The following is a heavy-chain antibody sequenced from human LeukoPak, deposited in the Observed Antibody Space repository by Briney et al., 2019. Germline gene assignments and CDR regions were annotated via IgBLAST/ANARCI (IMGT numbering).Heavy chain of an antibody. V-gene: IGHV3-9*01. J-gene: IGHJ5*01. CDR2: ISWNSGSI. CDR3: AKDSLPSSSWFGY. CDR1: GFTFDDYA. D-gene: IGHD6-13*01. Sequence: GGSLRLSCAASGFTFDDYAMHWVRQAPGKGLEWVSGISWNSGSIGYADSVKGRFTISRDNAKNSLYLQMNSLRAEDTALYYCAKDSLPSSSWFGYWGQGTLVTVSS.